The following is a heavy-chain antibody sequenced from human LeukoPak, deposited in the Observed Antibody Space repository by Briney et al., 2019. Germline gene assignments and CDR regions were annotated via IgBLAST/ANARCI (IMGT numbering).Heavy chain of an antibody. CDR1: GFTFSSYA. J-gene: IGHJ5*02. V-gene: IGHV3-23*01. D-gene: IGHD3-9*01. CDR2: ISGSGGST. CDR3: ARARLLRYFDWLSINWFDP. Sequence: GGSLRLSCAASGFTFSSYAMSWVRQAPGKGLEWVSAISGSGGSTYYADSVKGRFTISRDNSKNTLYLQMNSLRAEDTAVYYCARARLLRYFDWLSINWFDPWGQGTLVTVSS.